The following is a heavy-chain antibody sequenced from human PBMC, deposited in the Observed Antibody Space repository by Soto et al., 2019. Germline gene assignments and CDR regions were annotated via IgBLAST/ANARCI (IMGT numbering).Heavy chain of an antibody. Sequence: LRLSCAASGFTFSDHYMDWVRQAPGKRLEWVSRIRNKANSYFTEYAASVKGRFTISRDDSKNSLFLQMNRLKSEDTAVYYCTRVKQFATMPKPGMDVWGQGTTVTVSS. J-gene: IGHJ6*02. CDR2: IRNKANSYFT. CDR3: TRVKQFATMPKPGMDV. CDR1: GFTFSDHY. D-gene: IGHD2-15*01. V-gene: IGHV3-72*01.